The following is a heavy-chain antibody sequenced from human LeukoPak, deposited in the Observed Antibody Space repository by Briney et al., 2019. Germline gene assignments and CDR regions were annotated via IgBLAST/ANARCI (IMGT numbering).Heavy chain of an antibody. CDR2: INPNSGGT. D-gene: IGHD1-20*01. J-gene: IGHJ3*02. V-gene: IGHV1-2*04. CDR3: ARGGITGTTRGPTRLNDAFDI. Sequence: ASVKVSCKASGYTFTGYYMHWVRQAPGQGLEWMGWINPNSGGTNYAQKFQGWVTMTRDASISTAYMELSRLRSDDTAVYYCARGGITGTTRGPTRLNDAFDIWGQGTMVTISS. CDR1: GYTFTGYY.